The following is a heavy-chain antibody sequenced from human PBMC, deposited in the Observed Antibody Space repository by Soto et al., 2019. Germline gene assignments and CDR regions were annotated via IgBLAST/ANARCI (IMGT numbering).Heavy chain of an antibody. D-gene: IGHD3-9*01. J-gene: IGHJ5*02. CDR1: GGSFSGYY. Sequence: SETLSLTCAVYGGSFSGYYWSWIRQPPGKGLEWIGEINHSGSTNYNPSLKSRVTISVDTSKNQFSLKLSSVTAADTAVYYCARGPPRYFDWLPTNWFDPWGQGTMVTVSS. CDR2: INHSGST. CDR3: ARGPPRYFDWLPTNWFDP. V-gene: IGHV4-34*01.